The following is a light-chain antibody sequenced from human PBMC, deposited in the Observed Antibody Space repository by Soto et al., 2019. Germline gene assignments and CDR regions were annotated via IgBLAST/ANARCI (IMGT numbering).Light chain of an antibody. J-gene: IGLJ1*01. Sequence: QSALTQPASVSGSPGQSITNSCTGISSDVGGHKYVSWYQQYPGKAPKLMIYDVTNRPSGVSNRFSGSTSGNTASLTISGLQAEDEADYYCSSYTSSSTLYVFGTGTKLTVL. CDR2: DVT. CDR3: SSYTSSSTLYV. V-gene: IGLV2-14*01. CDR1: SSDVGGHKY.